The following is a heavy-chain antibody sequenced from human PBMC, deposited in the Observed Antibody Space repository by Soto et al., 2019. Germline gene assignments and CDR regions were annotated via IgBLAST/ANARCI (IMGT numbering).Heavy chain of an antibody. CDR2: INPNSGGT. Sequence: GASVKVSCKASGYTFTGYYMHWVRQAPGQGLEWMGWINPNSGGTNYAQKFQGWVTMTGDTSISTAYMELSRLRSDDTAVYYCARGSDYSGYDYFDYWGQGTLVTVSS. CDR3: ARGSDYSGYDYFDY. CDR1: GYTFTGYY. V-gene: IGHV1-2*04. D-gene: IGHD5-12*01. J-gene: IGHJ4*02.